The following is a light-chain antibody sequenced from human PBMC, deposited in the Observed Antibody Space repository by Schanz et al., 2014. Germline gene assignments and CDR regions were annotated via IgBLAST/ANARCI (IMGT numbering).Light chain of an antibody. J-gene: IGKJ4*01. CDR2: AAS. CDR1: QTVTSGY. V-gene: IGKV3D-20*02. Sequence: EIVLTQSPGTLSLSPGERVTLSCRASQTVTSGYLAWYQQKPGQTPRLLIYAASTRAPGIPGRFSGSGSGTDFTLTVSSLEPEDFAVYYCQQRSNGLTFGGGTKVEIK. CDR3: QQRSNGLT.